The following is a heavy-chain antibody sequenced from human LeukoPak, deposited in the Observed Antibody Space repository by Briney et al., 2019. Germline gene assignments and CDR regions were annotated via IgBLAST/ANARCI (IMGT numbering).Heavy chain of an antibody. CDR1: GFTFSSYW. D-gene: IGHD2-2*01. Sequence: GGSLRLSCAASGFTFSSYWMGWVRQAPGKGLEWVANIKQDGSEKYYVDSVKGRLTISRDNAKNSLYLQMNSLRAEDTAVYYCAREPIVVVPAAMRENWFDPWGQGTLVTVSS. V-gene: IGHV3-7*01. CDR3: AREPIVVVPAAMRENWFDP. CDR2: IKQDGSEK. J-gene: IGHJ5*02.